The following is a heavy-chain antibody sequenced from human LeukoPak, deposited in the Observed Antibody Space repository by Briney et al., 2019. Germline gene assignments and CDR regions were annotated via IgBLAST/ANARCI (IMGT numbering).Heavy chain of an antibody. D-gene: IGHD3-10*01. J-gene: IGHJ4*02. CDR1: GFTFSSYA. CDR2: ISGSGGST. Sequence: GGSLRLSCAASGFTFSSYAMSWVRQAPGKGLEWVSGISGSGGSTYYADSVKGRFTISRDNSQNTLYLQMNSLRGEDTAVYYCAKIPPGSHWVDFDYWGQGTLVTVSS. CDR3: AKIPPGSHWVDFDY. V-gene: IGHV3-23*01.